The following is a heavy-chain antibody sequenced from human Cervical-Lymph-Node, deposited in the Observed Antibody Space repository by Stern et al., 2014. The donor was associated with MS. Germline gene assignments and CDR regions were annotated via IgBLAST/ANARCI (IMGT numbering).Heavy chain of an antibody. V-gene: IGHV4-39*01. Sequence: QVQLQESGPGQVKPSGTLSLTCTVSGGSISSTSYYWGWIRQPPGKGLEWIGGIYSSGSTYYNPSLKSRVTISVDTSKNHFSLRLNSVTGADTAVYYCTRHPPGALGFSFDSSGYFFDYWGQGALVTVSS. CDR3: TRHPPGALGFSFDSSGYFFDY. D-gene: IGHD3-22*01. CDR1: GGSISSTSYY. CDR2: IYSSGST. J-gene: IGHJ4*02.